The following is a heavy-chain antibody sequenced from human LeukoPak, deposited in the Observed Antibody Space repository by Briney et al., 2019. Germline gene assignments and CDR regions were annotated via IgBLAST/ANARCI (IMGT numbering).Heavy chain of an antibody. CDR3: AKDLAYSGYGAFIDY. J-gene: IGHJ4*02. V-gene: IGHV3-30*02. CDR1: GFTFSSYG. D-gene: IGHD5-12*01. CDR2: IRYDGSNK. Sequence: PGGSLRLSCAASGFTFSSYGMHWVRQAPGKGLEWVAFIRYDGSNKYYADSVKGRFTISRDNPKNTLYLQMNSLRAEDTAIYYCAKDLAYSGYGAFIDYWGQGTLVTVSS.